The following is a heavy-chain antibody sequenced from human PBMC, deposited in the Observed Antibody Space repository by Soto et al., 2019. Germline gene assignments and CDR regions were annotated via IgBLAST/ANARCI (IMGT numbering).Heavy chain of an antibody. CDR2: FDPEDGET. V-gene: IGHV1-24*01. J-gene: IGHJ6*02. CDR1: GYTLTELS. Sequence: ASVKVSCKVSGYTLTELSMHWVRQAPGKGLEWMGCFDPEDGETIYAQKFQGRVTMTVDTSTDAAYMELSSLGSEDTAVYYCATRRFLEWSPAPYYYYGMDVWGQGTTVTVSS. D-gene: IGHD3-3*01. CDR3: ATRRFLEWSPAPYYYYGMDV.